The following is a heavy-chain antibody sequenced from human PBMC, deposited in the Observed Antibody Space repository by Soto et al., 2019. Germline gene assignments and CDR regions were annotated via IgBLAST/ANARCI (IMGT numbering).Heavy chain of an antibody. Sequence: PXETLSLTCTVSDYFISSYYWNWIRQPAGKGLEWIGRVSTNGATNYNPSLESRVTMSVDTSKNQFSLKLTSVTAADTAVYFCARADYEILTGSYAMDVWGQGPTVTVSS. V-gene: IGHV4-4*07. D-gene: IGHD3-9*01. CDR1: DYFISSYY. J-gene: IGHJ6*02. CDR2: VSTNGAT. CDR3: ARADYEILTGSYAMDV.